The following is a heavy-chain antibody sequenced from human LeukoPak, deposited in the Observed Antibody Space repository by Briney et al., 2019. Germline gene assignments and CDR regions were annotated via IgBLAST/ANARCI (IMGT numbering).Heavy chain of an antibody. CDR2: ISWDGGST. J-gene: IGHJ3*02. V-gene: IGHV3-43D*03. CDR1: GFTFDDYA. Sequence: PGGSLRLSCAASGFTFDDYAMHWVRQAPGKGLEWVSLISWDGGSTYYADSVKGRFTISRDNSKNSLYLQMNSLRAEDTALYYCAKDIFDHGEGYDAFDIWGQGTMVTVSS. D-gene: IGHD4-17*01. CDR3: AKDIFDHGEGYDAFDI.